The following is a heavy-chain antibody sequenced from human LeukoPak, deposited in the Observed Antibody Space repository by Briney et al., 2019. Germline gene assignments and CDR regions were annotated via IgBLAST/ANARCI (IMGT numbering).Heavy chain of an antibody. Sequence: SVKVSCRASGFTFSTSAVQWVRQARGQRLEWIGWIVVGSGSTHYALKFQERVTITRDVSTNTAYMELSSLRSEDTAVYFCAAEGPHDFFDYWGQGTLVTDSS. D-gene: IGHD3-3*01. CDR3: AAEGPHDFFDY. V-gene: IGHV1-58*01. CDR2: IVVGSGST. J-gene: IGHJ4*02. CDR1: GFTFSTSA.